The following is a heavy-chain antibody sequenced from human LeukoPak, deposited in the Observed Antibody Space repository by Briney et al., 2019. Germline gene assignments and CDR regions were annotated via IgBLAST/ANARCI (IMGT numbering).Heavy chain of an antibody. Sequence: AGGSLRLSCAASGFTFSSYWMSWVRQAPGKGLEWVANIKQDGSEKYYVASVKGRFTISRDNAKNSLYLQMNSLRAEDTAVYYCARAEMGTTIFGVVIRLDAFDIWGQGTMVTVSS. CDR3: ARAEMGTTIFGVVIRLDAFDI. V-gene: IGHV3-7*01. D-gene: IGHD3-3*01. CDR1: GFTFSSYW. CDR2: IKQDGSEK. J-gene: IGHJ3*02.